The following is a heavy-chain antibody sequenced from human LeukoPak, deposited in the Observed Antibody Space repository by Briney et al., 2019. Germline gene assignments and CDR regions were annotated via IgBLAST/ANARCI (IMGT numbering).Heavy chain of an antibody. CDR2: IWYDGSNK. D-gene: IGHD3-22*01. CDR1: GFTFSSYG. Sequence: PGGSLRLSCAASGFTFSSYGMHWVRQAPGKGLEWVAVIWYDGSNKYYADSVKGRFTISRDNSKNTLYLQMNSLRAEDTAVYYCAKDFSYYYDSSGYNFDCWGQGTLVTVSS. V-gene: IGHV3-33*06. J-gene: IGHJ4*02. CDR3: AKDFSYYYDSSGYNFDC.